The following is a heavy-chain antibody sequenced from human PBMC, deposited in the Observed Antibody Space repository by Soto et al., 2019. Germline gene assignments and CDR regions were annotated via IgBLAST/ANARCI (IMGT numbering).Heavy chain of an antibody. D-gene: IGHD3-22*01. CDR2: INAGNGNT. J-gene: IGHJ4*02. V-gene: IGHV1-3*01. CDR1: GYTFTSYA. CDR3: ARDSYDSSCYSYYFDY. Sequence: ASVKVSCKASGYTFTSYAMHWVRQAPGQRLEWMGWINAGNGNTKYSQKFQGRVTITRDTSASTAYMELSSLRSEDTAVYYCARDSYDSSCYSYYFDYWGQGTLVTVSS.